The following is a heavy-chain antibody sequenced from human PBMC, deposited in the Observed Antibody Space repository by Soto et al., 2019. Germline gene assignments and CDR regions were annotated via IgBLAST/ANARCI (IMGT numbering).Heavy chain of an antibody. CDR2: IYPGDSDT. D-gene: IGHD6-19*01. CDR1: GYSFTSYW. V-gene: IGHV5-51*01. Sequence: GASLKISCKGSGYSFTSYWLGWVRQMPGKGLEWMGIIYPGDSDTRYSPSFQGQVTISADKSISTAYLQWSSLKASDTAMYYWARRSSGRYRWFAPWGQGTLVT. J-gene: IGHJ5*02. CDR3: ARRSSGRYRWFAP.